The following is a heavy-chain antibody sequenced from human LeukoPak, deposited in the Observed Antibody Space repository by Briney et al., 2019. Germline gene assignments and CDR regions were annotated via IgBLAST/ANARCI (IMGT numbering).Heavy chain of an antibody. V-gene: IGHV4-59*01. CDR2: VYYSGST. J-gene: IGHJ4*02. CDR1: GGSISSYY. D-gene: IGHD3-9*01. CDR3: ARDLPYYDILTGYYDY. Sequence: PSETLSLTCTVSGGSISSYYWSWMRQPPGKGLEWIGYVYYSGSTNYNRSLKSRVTISVDTSKNQFSLMLTSMNAADTAVYYCARDLPYYDILTGYYDYWGQGTLVTVSS.